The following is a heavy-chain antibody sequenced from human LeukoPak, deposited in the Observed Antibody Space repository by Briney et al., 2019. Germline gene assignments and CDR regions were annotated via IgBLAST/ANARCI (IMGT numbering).Heavy chain of an antibody. CDR3: AREPLGYCSGGSCSPQLVYGMDV. Sequence: PSETLSLTCTVSGGSISRGGYYWSWIRQHPGKGLEWIGYIYYSGSTYYNPSLKSRVTISVDTSKNQFSLKLSSVTAADTAVYYCAREPLGYCSGGSCSPQLVYGMDVWGQGTTVTVSS. V-gene: IGHV4-31*03. J-gene: IGHJ6*02. D-gene: IGHD2-15*01. CDR1: GGSISRGGYY. CDR2: IYYSGST.